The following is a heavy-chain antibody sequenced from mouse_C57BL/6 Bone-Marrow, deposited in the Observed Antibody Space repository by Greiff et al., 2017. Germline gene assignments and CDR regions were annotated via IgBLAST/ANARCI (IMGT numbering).Heavy chain of an antibody. J-gene: IGHJ3*01. V-gene: IGHV1-59*01. Sequence: QVQLQQPGAELVRPGTSVKLSCKASGYTFTSYWMHWVKQRPGQGLEWIGVIDPSDSYTNYNQKFKGKATLTVDTSSSTAYMQLSSLTSEDSAVYYCARTGTWFADWGQGTLVTVDA. CDR3: ARTGTWFAD. CDR2: IDPSDSYT. CDR1: GYTFTSYW. D-gene: IGHD4-1*01.